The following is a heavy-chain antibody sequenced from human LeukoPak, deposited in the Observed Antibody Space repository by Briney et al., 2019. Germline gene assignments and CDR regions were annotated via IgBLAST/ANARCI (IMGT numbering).Heavy chain of an antibody. V-gene: IGHV4-39*07. CDR2: IYYSGST. Sequence: SETLSLTCTVSGGSISSSSYYWGWIRQPPGKGLEWIGSIYYSGSTYYNPSLKSRVTISVDTSKNQFSLKLSSVTAADTAVYYCARGSYPSWYSGEFDSWGPGTLVIVSS. CDR3: ARGSYPSWYSGEFDS. D-gene: IGHD3-16*02. J-gene: IGHJ4*02. CDR1: GGSISSSSYY.